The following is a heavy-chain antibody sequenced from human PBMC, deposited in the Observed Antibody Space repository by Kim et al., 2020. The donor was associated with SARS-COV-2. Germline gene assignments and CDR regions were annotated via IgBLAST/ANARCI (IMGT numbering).Heavy chain of an antibody. CDR2: INHSGST. CDR1: GGSFSGYY. J-gene: IGHJ6*02. Sequence: SETLSLTCAVYGGSFSGYYWSWIRQPPGKGLEWIGEINHSGSTNYNPSLKSRVTISVDTSKNQFSLKLGSVTAADTAVYYCCAYYYYYGMDVWGQGTTVTVSS. V-gene: IGHV4-34*01. CDR3: CAYYYYYGMDV.